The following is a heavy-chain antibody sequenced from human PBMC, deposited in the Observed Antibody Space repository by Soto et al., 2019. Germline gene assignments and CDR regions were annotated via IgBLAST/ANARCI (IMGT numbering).Heavy chain of an antibody. CDR3: AKGPHANVGWPYYFES. CDR2: SSPRGDTI. V-gene: IGHV3-48*02. D-gene: IGHD6-19*01. CDR1: GFSLANYP. J-gene: IGHJ4*02. Sequence: GGSLRLSCVASGFSLANYPMNWVRQTPGKGLEWISYSSPRGDTIYYADSVEGRFTISRDNARNSLSLHMSSLRDEDSALYYCAKGPHANVGWPYYFESWGQGVPVTVSS.